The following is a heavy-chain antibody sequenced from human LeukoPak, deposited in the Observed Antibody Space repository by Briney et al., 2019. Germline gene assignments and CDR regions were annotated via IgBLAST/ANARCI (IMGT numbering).Heavy chain of an antibody. Sequence: PSETLSLTCAVSGYPISSGYYWGWIRQPPGKGLEWIGSIYHSGSTYYNPSLKSRVTISVDTSKNQFSLKLSSVTAADTAVYYCARHSGDLRFLEWLLDYWGQGTLVTVSS. D-gene: IGHD3-3*01. J-gene: IGHJ4*02. CDR1: GYPISSGYY. CDR2: IYHSGST. V-gene: IGHV4-38-2*01. CDR3: ARHSGDLRFLEWLLDY.